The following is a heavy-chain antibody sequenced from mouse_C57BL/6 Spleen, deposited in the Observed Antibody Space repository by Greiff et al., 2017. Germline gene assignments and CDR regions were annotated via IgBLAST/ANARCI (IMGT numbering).Heavy chain of an antibody. V-gene: IGHV1-61*01. Sequence: VKLQQPGAELVRPGSSVKLSCKASGYTFTSYWMDWVKQRPGQGLEWIGNIYPSDSETHYNQKFKDKATLTVDKSSSTAYMQLSSLTSEDSAVYYCARSGSSDFDYWGQGTTLTVSS. CDR1: GYTFTSYW. J-gene: IGHJ2*01. D-gene: IGHD1-1*01. CDR2: IYPSDSET. CDR3: ARSGSSDFDY.